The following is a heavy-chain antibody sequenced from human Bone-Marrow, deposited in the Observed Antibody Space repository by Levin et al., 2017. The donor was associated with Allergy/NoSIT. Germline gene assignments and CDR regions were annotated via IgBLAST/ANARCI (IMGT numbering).Heavy chain of an antibody. J-gene: IGHJ4*02. Sequence: SQTLSLTCAVSGGSLRNYYWSWVRQPPGKGLEWIGEINHSGSTNYNPSLTSRVTMSVDTSKSHFSLTLSSVTAADTAVYYCARGGYSYGARVVLFDYWGQGSLVTVSS. V-gene: IGHV4-34*01. CDR2: INHSGST. CDR1: GGSLRNYY. D-gene: IGHD5-18*01. CDR3: ARGGYSYGARVVLFDY.